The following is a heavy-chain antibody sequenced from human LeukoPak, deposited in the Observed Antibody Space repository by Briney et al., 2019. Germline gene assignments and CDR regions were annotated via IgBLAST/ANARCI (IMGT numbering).Heavy chain of an antibody. CDR3: ARLGAYGAWAFDI. V-gene: IGHV3-53*01. D-gene: IGHD4-17*01. CDR2: IYSSGNT. Sequence: GGSLRLSCAASGFTVNSNYMTWVRQAPGKGLEWVSVIYSSGNTYYSDSVKGRFTISRDNSKNTVYLQMNNLRAEDTAVYYCARLGAYGAWAFDIWGQGTVVTVSS. J-gene: IGHJ3*02. CDR1: GFTVNSNY.